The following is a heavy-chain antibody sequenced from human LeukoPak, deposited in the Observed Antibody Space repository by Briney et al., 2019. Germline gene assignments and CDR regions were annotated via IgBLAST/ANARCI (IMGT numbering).Heavy chain of an antibody. D-gene: IGHD1-26*01. CDR1: GGSISSYY. V-gene: IGHV4-59*08. Sequence: TSETLSLTCTVSGGSISSYYWSWIRQPPGTGLEWIGDIDYSGSTNYNPSLKSRVTISVDTSKNQFSLRLSSVTAADTAVYYSARLASGSYGPLTPFDYWGQGTLVTVSS. J-gene: IGHJ4*02. CDR2: IDYSGST. CDR3: ARLASGSYGPLTPFDY.